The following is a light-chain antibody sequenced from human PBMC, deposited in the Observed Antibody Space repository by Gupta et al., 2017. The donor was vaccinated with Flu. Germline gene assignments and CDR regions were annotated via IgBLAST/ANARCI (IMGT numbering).Light chain of an antibody. Sequence: QSALTQPASVSGSPGQSITISCTGTSSDIGSYDYVSWYQQHPGKAPKLMIYEVSNRPSGVSNRFSGSKSGNTASLTISGRQAEDEADYYCSSHTATNTRVFGEGTKLTVL. CDR3: SSHTATNTRV. J-gene: IGLJ2*01. CDR2: EVS. V-gene: IGLV2-14*01. CDR1: SSDIGSYDY.